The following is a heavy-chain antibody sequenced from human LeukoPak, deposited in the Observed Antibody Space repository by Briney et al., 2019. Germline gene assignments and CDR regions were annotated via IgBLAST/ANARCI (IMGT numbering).Heavy chain of an antibody. CDR2: TSAYNGNT. Sequence: GASVKVSCKASGYTFTSYGISWVRQAPGQGLEWMGWTSAYNGNTNYAQKLQGRVTMTTDTSTSTAYMELRSLRSDDTAVYYCARSSYYDILTGYAFDIWGQGTMVTVSS. J-gene: IGHJ3*02. V-gene: IGHV1-18*01. CDR3: ARSSYYDILTGYAFDI. D-gene: IGHD3-9*01. CDR1: GYTFTSYG.